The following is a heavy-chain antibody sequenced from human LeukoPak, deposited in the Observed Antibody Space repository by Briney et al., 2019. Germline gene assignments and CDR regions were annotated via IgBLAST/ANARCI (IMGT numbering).Heavy chain of an antibody. J-gene: IGHJ4*02. D-gene: IGHD3-3*01. CDR1: GGSISTYY. CDR3: ARGGVISLPAL. V-gene: IGHV4-59*01. CDR2: IYYSGST. Sequence: SETLSLTCTVSGGSISTYYWSWIRQSPGKGLEWIGYIYYSGSTNYNPSLKSRVTISVDTSKNQFSLKLSSVTAAYTAMYYCARGGVISLPALWGQGTLVTVSS.